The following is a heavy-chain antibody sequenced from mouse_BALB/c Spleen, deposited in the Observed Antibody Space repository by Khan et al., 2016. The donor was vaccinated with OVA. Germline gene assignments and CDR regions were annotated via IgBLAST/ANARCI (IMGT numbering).Heavy chain of an antibody. D-gene: IGHD2-14*01. CDR3: VRDGAYHRNDGWFAY. Sequence: LEASGAELARPGASVKMSCKASGYTFTSYTIHWIKLRPGQGLEWIGYINPSNGYTNYNQKFKDKATLTADKASTTAYMELSSLTSDDSALYNCVRDGAYHRNDGWFAYWGQGTLVTVSA. V-gene: IGHV1-4*01. J-gene: IGHJ3*01. CDR2: INPSNGYT. CDR1: GYTFTSYT.